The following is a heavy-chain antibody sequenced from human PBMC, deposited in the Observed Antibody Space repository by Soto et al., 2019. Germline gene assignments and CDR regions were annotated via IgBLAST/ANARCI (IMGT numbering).Heavy chain of an antibody. CDR1: GGSISSGDYY. CDR2: IYYSGST. V-gene: IGHV4-30-4*01. CDR3: ARVNAVRGVSTYYFDY. J-gene: IGHJ4*02. Sequence: SETLSLTCTVSGGSISSGDYYWSWIRQPPGKGLEWIGYIYYSGSTYYNPSLKSRVTISVDTSKNQFSLKLSSVTAADTAVYYCARVNAVRGVSTYYFDYWGQGTLVTV. D-gene: IGHD3-10*02.